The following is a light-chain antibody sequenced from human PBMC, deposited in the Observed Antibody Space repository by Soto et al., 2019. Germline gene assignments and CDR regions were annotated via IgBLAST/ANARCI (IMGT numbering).Light chain of an antibody. J-gene: IGKJ1*01. CDR1: QSISTW. CDR2: DAS. V-gene: IGKV1-5*01. Sequence: DIQMTQSPSTLSASVGDRVTITCRASQSISTWLAWYQQRPGKAPNLLIFDASALKSGVSSRFSGGGSGTEFTLTISSLQPDDFAIYYCQQYDSYSWTFGQGTRVEVK. CDR3: QQYDSYSWT.